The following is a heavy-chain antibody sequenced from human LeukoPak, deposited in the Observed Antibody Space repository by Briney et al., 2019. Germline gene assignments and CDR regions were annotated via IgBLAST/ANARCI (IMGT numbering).Heavy chain of an antibody. CDR3: ARGPVAVAGTAPFDY. CDR1: GFTFSSYA. D-gene: IGHD6-19*01. J-gene: IGHJ4*02. Sequence: GGSLRLSCAASGFTFSSYALHWVRLAPGKGLGYVSAIISNGGSTYYANSVKGRFTISRDNSKNTLYLQMGSLRDEDMGVYYCARGPVAVAGTAPFDYWGQGTLVTVSS. V-gene: IGHV3-64*01. CDR2: IISNGGST.